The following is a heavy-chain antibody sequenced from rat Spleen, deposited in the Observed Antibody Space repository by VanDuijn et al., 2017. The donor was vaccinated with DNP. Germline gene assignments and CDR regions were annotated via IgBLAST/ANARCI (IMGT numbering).Heavy chain of an antibody. V-gene: IGHV5-19*01. CDR2: ISPSGDRN. J-gene: IGHJ1*01. CDR3: STRRDGPLYWYFDF. Sequence: EVQLVESGGDLVQPGRSLKLSCATSGFTFSNFGMHWLRQARTKGLEWVASISPSGDRNYYRDSVMGRFTISRDDAKSTLCLQMDSLRCEDTATYYCSTRRDGPLYWYFDFWGPGTVVTVSS. D-gene: IGHD1-11*01. CDR1: GFTFSNFG.